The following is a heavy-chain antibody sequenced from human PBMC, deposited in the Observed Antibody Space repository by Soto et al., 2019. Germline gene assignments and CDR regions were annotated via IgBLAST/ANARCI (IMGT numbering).Heavy chain of an antibody. Sequence: GGSLRLSCAASGFTFSSYWMHWIRQATGKGLVWVSRINSDGSSTSYADSVKGRFTISRDNAKNTLYLQMNSLRAEDTAVYYCARVRTYYYDSSGTFDYWGQGTLVTVSS. V-gene: IGHV3-74*01. J-gene: IGHJ4*02. CDR2: INSDGSST. CDR1: GFTFSSYW. D-gene: IGHD3-22*01. CDR3: ARVRTYYYDSSGTFDY.